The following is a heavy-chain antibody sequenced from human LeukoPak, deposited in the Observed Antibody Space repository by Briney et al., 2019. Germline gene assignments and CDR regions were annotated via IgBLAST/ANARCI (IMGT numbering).Heavy chain of an antibody. Sequence: GGSLRLSCAASGFTFSSYAMSWVRQAPGKGLEWVSAISGSGGSTYYADSVKGRFTISRDNSKNTLYLQMNSLRAEDTAVYYCAKGLRYCSSTSCYFDYWGQGTLVTVSS. D-gene: IGHD2-2*01. J-gene: IGHJ4*02. V-gene: IGHV3-23*01. CDR1: GFTFSSYA. CDR3: AKGLRYCSSTSCYFDY. CDR2: ISGSGGST.